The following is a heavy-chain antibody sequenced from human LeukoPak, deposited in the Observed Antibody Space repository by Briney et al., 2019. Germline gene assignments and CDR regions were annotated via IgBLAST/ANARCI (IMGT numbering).Heavy chain of an antibody. V-gene: IGHV3-48*01. J-gene: IGHJ4*02. D-gene: IGHD3-16*01. Sequence: PPGGSLRLSCAASGFTFSSYSMNWVRQAPGKGLEWVSYISSSSSTIYYADSVKGRFTISRDNAKNSLYLQMNSLRAEDTAVYYCASLNYGPDYWGQGTLVTVSS. CDR2: ISSSSSTI. CDR3: ASLNYGPDY. CDR1: GFTFSSYS.